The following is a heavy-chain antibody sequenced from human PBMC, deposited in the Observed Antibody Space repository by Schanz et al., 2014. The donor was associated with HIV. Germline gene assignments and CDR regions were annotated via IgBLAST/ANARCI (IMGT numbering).Heavy chain of an antibody. CDR1: GYTFTDYD. J-gene: IGHJ3*02. CDR3: AREKFSTLTGYPQNAFDI. V-gene: IGHV1-8*01. D-gene: IGHD3-9*01. Sequence: QVQLVQSGAEVKKPGASVKVSCKASGYTFTDYDISWVRQATGQGPEWMGWMNPKSGNTGYAQKFQGRVTMTRNTSISTAYMELSSLRSEDTAVYYCAREKFSTLTGYPQNAFDIWGQGTMVTVSS. CDR2: MNPKSGNT.